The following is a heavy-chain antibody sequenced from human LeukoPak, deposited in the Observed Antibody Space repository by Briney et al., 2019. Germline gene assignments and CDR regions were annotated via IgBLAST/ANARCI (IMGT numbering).Heavy chain of an antibody. CDR3: ARGRGMDV. CDR1: EFTFNNYW. J-gene: IGHJ6*02. Sequence: PGGSLRLSCAASEFTFNNYWMNWVRQAPGKGLEWVANIKQDGSEKYCVDSVKGRFTISRDNAKNSLYLQMNSLRAEDTAVYYCARGRGMDVWGQGTTVTVSS. CDR2: IKQDGSEK. V-gene: IGHV3-7*01.